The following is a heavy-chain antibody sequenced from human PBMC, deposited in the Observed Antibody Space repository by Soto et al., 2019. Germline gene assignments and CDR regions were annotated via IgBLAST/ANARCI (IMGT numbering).Heavy chain of an antibody. V-gene: IGHV3-48*01. J-gene: IGHJ6*03. D-gene: IGHD1-1*01. Sequence: EVQLVESGGGLVQPGGSLRLSCAASRFTFSSYSMNWVRQAPGKGLEWVSYISSSSSTIYYADSVKGRFTISRDNAKNSLYLQMNSLRAEDTAVYYCARVGSGSPSYYYYYMDVWGKGTTVTVSS. CDR2: ISSSSSTI. CDR1: RFTFSSYS. CDR3: ARVGSGSPSYYYYYMDV.